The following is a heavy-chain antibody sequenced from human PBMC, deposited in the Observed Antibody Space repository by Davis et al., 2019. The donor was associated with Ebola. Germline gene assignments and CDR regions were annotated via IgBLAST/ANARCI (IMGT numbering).Heavy chain of an antibody. V-gene: IGHV3-66*01. CDR2: IYSGGST. J-gene: IGHJ4*02. CDR1: GFTVSSNY. Sequence: PGGSLRLSCAASGFTVSSNYMSWVRQAPGKGLEWVSVIYSGGSTYYADSVKGRFTISRDNSKNTLYLQMNSLRAEDTAVYYCARGQEYSSSSGLDYWGQGTLVTVSS. CDR3: ARGQEYSSSSGLDY. D-gene: IGHD6-6*01.